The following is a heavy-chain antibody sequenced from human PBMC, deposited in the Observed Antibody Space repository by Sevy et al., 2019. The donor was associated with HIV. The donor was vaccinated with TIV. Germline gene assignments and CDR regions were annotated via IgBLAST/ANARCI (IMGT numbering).Heavy chain of an antibody. CDR3: ARESGIVGSYYYYYYGMEV. CDR2: IIPIFGTA. Sequence: ASVKVSCKASGGTFSSYAISWVRQAPGQGLEWMGGIIPIFGTANYAQKFQGRVTITADESTSTAYMELSSLRSEDTAVYYCARESGIVGSYYYYYYGMEVWGQGTTVTVSS. CDR1: GGTFSSYA. V-gene: IGHV1-69*13. J-gene: IGHJ6*02. D-gene: IGHD1-26*01.